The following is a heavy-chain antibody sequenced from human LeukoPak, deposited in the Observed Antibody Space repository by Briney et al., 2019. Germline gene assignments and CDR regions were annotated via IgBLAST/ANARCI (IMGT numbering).Heavy chain of an antibody. V-gene: IGHV3-30*02. CDR3: AKDRAGEAATDY. CDR2: IWADGSDK. D-gene: IGHD6-25*01. Sequence: PGGSLRLSCAASGFRFSGYAMDWVRQAPGKGLEWVAVIWADGSDKYYADSVKGRFTISRDNSKNTLYLQMNSLRAEDTAVYYCAKDRAGEAATDYWGQGTLVTVSS. CDR1: GFRFSGYA. J-gene: IGHJ4*02.